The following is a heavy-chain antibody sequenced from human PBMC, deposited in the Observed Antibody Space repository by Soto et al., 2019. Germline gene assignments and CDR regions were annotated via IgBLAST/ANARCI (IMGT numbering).Heavy chain of an antibody. Sequence: EVQVVESGGGLVKPGGSLRLSCTFTFSMYSMNWVRQAPGKGLEWGASISSGSAYIKYAESVKGRFTISRDNAKNSLHLQMNSLRAEDTAIYHCARDQGGSYDSWFDPWGQGTLVTVSS. V-gene: IGHV3-21*06. CDR1: TFSMYS. CDR2: ISSGSAYI. D-gene: IGHD1-26*01. J-gene: IGHJ5*02. CDR3: ARDQGGSYDSWFDP.